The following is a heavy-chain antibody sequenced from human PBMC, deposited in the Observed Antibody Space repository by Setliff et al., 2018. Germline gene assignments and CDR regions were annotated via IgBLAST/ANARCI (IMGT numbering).Heavy chain of an antibody. CDR1: DASIGGSGYY. CDR3: ARRNGGKLDP. V-gene: IGHV4-39*07. CDR2: IHYSGST. Sequence: SETLSLTCTVSDASIGGSGYYWGWIRQPPGKGPEWIGNIHYSGSTHYNPSLKSRVTISVDTSKNQFSLKLTSVTAADTAVYYCARRNGGKLDPWGQGTLVTVSS. J-gene: IGHJ5*02.